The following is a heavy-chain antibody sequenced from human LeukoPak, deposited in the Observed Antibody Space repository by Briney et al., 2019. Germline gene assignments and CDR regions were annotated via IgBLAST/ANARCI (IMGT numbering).Heavy chain of an antibody. CDR2: IYYSGST. CDR1: DGSISSYY. J-gene: IGHJ3*02. CDR3: ARLCSGGSCYSMSAFDI. Sequence: PSETLSLTCTVSDGSISSYYWSRIRQPPGKGLEWIGYIYYSGSTNYNPSLKSRVTISVDTSKNQFSLKLSSVTAADTAVYYCARLCSGGSCYSMSAFDIWGQGTMVTVSS. D-gene: IGHD2-15*01. V-gene: IGHV4-59*08.